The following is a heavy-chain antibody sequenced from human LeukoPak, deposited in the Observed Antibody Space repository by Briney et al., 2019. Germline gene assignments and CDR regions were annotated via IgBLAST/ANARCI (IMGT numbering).Heavy chain of an antibody. J-gene: IGHJ5*02. Sequence: PGGSLRLSCAASGLTLSTYWMNWVRQAPGKGLEWVANIKEDGSEKYYADSVKGRFTISRDNTKNSLYLHMNSLRDEDTAVYYCAGSYCNNRCFAGSVGWFDPWGQGTLVTVSS. CDR1: GLTLSTYW. D-gene: IGHD2/OR15-2a*01. CDR2: IKEDGSEK. V-gene: IGHV3-7*01. CDR3: AGSYCNNRCFAGSVGWFDP.